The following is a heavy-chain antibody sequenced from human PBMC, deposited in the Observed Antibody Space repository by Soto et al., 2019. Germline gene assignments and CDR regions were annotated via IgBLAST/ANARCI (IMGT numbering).Heavy chain of an antibody. Sequence: QITLKESGPTLVKPTQTLTLTCTFSGFSLSTYGVGVGWIRQPPGKALEWLALIYWDDDKRYSPSLRSRLTITKDASTYQVVLTMTNTGPVDTATYFCARAGYSSRWEYRRWDHWGQGTLVTVSS. CDR1: GFSLSTYGVG. CDR3: ARAGYSSRWEYRRWDH. CDR2: IYWDDDK. J-gene: IGHJ4*02. V-gene: IGHV2-5*02. D-gene: IGHD6-13*01.